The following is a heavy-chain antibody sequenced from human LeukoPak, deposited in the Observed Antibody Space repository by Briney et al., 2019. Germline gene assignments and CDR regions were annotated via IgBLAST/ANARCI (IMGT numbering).Heavy chain of an antibody. V-gene: IGHV3-43*02. CDR2: INGDGTTT. CDR3: AKDMRTHGPGPLFPFSFDF. Sequence: GGSLRLSCAASGFTFVDYVIYWVRQSPGKGLEWVSLINGDGTTTYYADSVKGRFAMSRDNSKDSVYLQMNSLRTEDTALYYCAKDMRTHGPGPLFPFSFDFWGWGTLVAVSS. J-gene: IGHJ4*02. CDR1: GFTFVDYV. D-gene: IGHD3-10*01.